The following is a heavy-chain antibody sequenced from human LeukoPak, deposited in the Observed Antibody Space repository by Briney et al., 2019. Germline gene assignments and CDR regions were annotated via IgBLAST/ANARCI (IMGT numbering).Heavy chain of an antibody. CDR2: IRYDGSNK. CDR1: GFTFSSYG. J-gene: IGHJ4*02. V-gene: IGHV3-30*02. CDR3: AKVQPPHYDFWTGEGVAFDY. D-gene: IGHD3-3*01. Sequence: GGSLRLSCAASGFTFSSYGMHWVRQAPGKGLEWVAFIRYDGSNKYYADSVKGRFTISRDNSKNTLYLQMNSLRAEDTAVYYCAKVQPPHYDFWTGEGVAFDYWGQGTLVTVSS.